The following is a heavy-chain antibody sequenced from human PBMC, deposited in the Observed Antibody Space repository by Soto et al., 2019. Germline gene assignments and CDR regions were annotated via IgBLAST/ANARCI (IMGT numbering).Heavy chain of an antibody. V-gene: IGHV2-5*02. CDR2: IYWDDDK. CDR1: GFSLSTSGVG. Sequence: QITLKESGPTLVKPTQTLTLTCTFSGFSLSTSGVGVGWIRQPPGKALEWLALIYWDDDKRYSPSLKSRLTLXKXTXINQVVLTMTNMDPVDTATYYCAHQYSSSLSNWFDPWGQGTLVTVSS. D-gene: IGHD6-13*01. J-gene: IGHJ5*02. CDR3: AHQYSSSLSNWFDP.